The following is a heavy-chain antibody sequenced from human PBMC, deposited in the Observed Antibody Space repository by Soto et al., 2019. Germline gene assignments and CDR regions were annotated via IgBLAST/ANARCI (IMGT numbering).Heavy chain of an antibody. CDR3: ARLEGRYYYYMDV. D-gene: IGHD2-15*01. J-gene: IGHJ6*03. CDR2: IYYSGST. Sequence: SETLSLTCTVSGGSISSYYWSWIRQPPGKGLEWIGYIYYSGSTNYNPSLKSRVTISVDTSKNQFSLKLSSVTAADTAVYYCARLEGRYYYYMDVWGNGTTVTVSS. CDR1: GGSISSYY. V-gene: IGHV4-59*08.